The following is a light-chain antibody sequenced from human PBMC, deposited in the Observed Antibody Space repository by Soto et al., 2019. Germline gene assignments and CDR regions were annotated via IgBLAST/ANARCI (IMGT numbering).Light chain of an antibody. Sequence: DIQMTQSPSTLSASVGDRVTITCRASQSISSWLAWYQQKPGKAPKLLIYKASNLERGVPSRFSGSGSGTEFTLTISSLQPDDFATYYCQHYNSYPLTFGGGTKVEIK. CDR3: QHYNSYPLT. CDR2: KAS. J-gene: IGKJ4*01. V-gene: IGKV1-5*03. CDR1: QSISSW.